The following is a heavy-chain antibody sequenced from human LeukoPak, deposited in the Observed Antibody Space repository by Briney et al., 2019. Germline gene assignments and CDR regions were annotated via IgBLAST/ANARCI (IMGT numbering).Heavy chain of an antibody. CDR3: ARDSRRGYSYG. D-gene: IGHD5-18*01. CDR1: GGSISSGSYY. Sequence: SETLSLTCTVSGGSISSGSYYWSWIRQPAGKGLEWIGRIYTSGSTNYNPSLKSRVTMSVDTSKNQFSLKLSSVTAADTAVYYCARDSRRGYSYGWGQGTLVTVSS. J-gene: IGHJ4*02. CDR2: IYTSGST. V-gene: IGHV4-61*02.